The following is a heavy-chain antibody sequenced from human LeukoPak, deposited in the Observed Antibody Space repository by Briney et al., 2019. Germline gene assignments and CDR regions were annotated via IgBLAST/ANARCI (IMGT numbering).Heavy chain of an antibody. CDR1: GFTFSSYS. CDR3: ARDDVSGGDGVNWFDP. Sequence: PGGSLRLSCAASGFTFSSYSMNWVRQAPGKGLEWVSSISSSSSYIYYADSVKGRFTISRDNAKNSLYLQMNSLRAEDTAVYYCARDDVSGGDGVNWFDPWGQGTLVTVSS. J-gene: IGHJ5*02. D-gene: IGHD3-10*01. CDR2: ISSSSSYI. V-gene: IGHV3-21*01.